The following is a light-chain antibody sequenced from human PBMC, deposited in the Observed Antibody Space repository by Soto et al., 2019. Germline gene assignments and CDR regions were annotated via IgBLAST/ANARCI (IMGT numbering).Light chain of an antibody. Sequence: QSVLTQPPSVSAAPGQKVTISCSGSSSNIGSNYVSWYQHLPGTAPKLLIYDSNKRPSGIPYRFSGSKSGTSATLGITGRQAGDEADYYCGTWDSSLSAVVFGGGTKLTVL. CDR1: SSNIGSNY. CDR2: DSN. V-gene: IGLV1-51*01. J-gene: IGLJ2*01. CDR3: GTWDSSLSAVV.